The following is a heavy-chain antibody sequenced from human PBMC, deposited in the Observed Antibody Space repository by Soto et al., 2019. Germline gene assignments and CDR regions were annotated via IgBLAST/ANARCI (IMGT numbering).Heavy chain of an antibody. CDR3: AKGARVVAASPTDY. V-gene: IGHV3-30*18. D-gene: IGHD2-15*01. Sequence: PRWSLRLCCGASVFTFTPYGMHWFRQAPGKGLEWVAVISYDGSNKYYADSVKGRFTISRDNSKNTLYLQMNSLRAEDTALYYCAKGARVVAASPTDYWGQGTLVTVSS. CDR2: ISYDGSNK. J-gene: IGHJ4*02. CDR1: VFTFTPYG.